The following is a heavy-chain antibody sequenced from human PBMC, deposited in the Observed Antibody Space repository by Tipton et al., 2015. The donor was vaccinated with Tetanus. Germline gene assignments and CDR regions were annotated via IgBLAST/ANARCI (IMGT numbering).Heavy chain of an antibody. Sequence: GLVKPSETLSLTCAVYGGSFSGYYWSWIRQPPGKGLEWIGEINHSGSTNYNPSLKSRVTISVDTSKNQFSLKLSSVTAADTAVYYCARTYDSSGYYYFYFDYWGQGTLVTVSS. CDR1: GGSFSGYY. CDR2: INHSGST. V-gene: IGHV4-34*01. CDR3: ARTYDSSGYYYFYFDY. J-gene: IGHJ4*02. D-gene: IGHD3-22*01.